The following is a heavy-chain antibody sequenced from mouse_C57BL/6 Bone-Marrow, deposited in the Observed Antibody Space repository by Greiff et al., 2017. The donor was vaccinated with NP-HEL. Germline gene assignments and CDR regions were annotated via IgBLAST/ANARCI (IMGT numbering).Heavy chain of an antibody. Sequence: EVNLVESGEGLVKPGGSLKLSCAASGFTFSSYAMSWVRQTPEKRLEWVAYISSGGDYIYYADTVKGRFTISRDNARNTLYLQMSSLKSEDTAMYYCTRDGNYVGAMDYWGQGTSVTVSS. V-gene: IGHV5-9-1*02. CDR2: ISSGGDYI. D-gene: IGHD2-1*01. J-gene: IGHJ4*01. CDR1: GFTFSSYA. CDR3: TRDGNYVGAMDY.